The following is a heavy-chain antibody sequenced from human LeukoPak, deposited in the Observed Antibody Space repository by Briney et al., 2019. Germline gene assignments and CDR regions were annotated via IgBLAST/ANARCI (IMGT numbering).Heavy chain of an antibody. D-gene: IGHD2-2*01. Sequence: GGSLRLSCAASGFTFSDYYMSWIRQAPGKGLEWVSYISSSGSTIYYADSVKGRFTISRDNSRNVLYLQMNSLRADDAAIYYCARGYCTSTNCNNWFDPWGQGALVTVSS. CDR1: GFTFSDYY. CDR3: ARGYCTSTNCNNWFDP. J-gene: IGHJ5*02. V-gene: IGHV3-11*01. CDR2: ISSSGSTI.